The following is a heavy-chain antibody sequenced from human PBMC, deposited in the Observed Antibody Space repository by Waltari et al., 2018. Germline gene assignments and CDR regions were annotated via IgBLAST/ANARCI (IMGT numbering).Heavy chain of an antibody. J-gene: IGHJ4*02. CDR1: GFTFSSYG. CDR3: ARGDLRAPLDY. V-gene: IGHV3-33*01. CDR2: IWYDGSNK. Sequence: QVQLVESGGRVVQPGRYLRRTCAASGFTFSSYGMHWVRQAPGKGLEWVAGIWYDGSNKYYADSVKGRFTISRDNSKNTLYLQMNSLRAEDTAVYYCARGDLRAPLDYWGQGTLVTVSS.